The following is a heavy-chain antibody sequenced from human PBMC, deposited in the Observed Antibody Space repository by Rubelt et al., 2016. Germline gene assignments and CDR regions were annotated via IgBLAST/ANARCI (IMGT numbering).Heavy chain of an antibody. CDR3: AREDRTGRGIYYYYGMDV. V-gene: IGHV4-39*07. J-gene: IGHJ6*02. Sequence: IRQPPGKGLEWIGSIYYSGSTYYNPSLKSRVTISVDTSKNQFSLKLSSVTAADTAVYYCAREDRTGRGIYYYYGMDVWGQGTTVTVSS. CDR2: IYYSGST. D-gene: IGHD3-22*01.